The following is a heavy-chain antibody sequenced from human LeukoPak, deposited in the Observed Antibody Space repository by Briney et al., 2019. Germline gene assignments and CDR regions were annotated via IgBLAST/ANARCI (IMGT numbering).Heavy chain of an antibody. CDR2: LYSDGNT. CDR1: GFTVITND. V-gene: IGHV3-53*01. J-gene: IGHJ4*02. Sequence: GGSLRLSCTASGFTVITNDMTWVRQAPGKGIEWVSVLYSDGNTKYADSVHGRFTISRDNSKNTLYLEMNSLSPDDTAVYYCARGVEPLAANTLAYWGQGTLVTVSS. D-gene: IGHD1-14*01. CDR3: ARGVEPLAANTLAY.